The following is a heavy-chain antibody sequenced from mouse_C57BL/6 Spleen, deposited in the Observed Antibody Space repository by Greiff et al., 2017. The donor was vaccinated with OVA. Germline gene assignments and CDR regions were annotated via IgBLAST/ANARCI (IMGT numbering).Heavy chain of an antibody. CDR3: ARGYFDY. V-gene: IGHV14-2*01. CDR1: GFNIKDYY. J-gene: IGHJ2*01. CDR2: IDPDDGET. Sequence: VQLQQSGAELVKPGASVKLSTASGFNIKDYYMHWVKQRTEQGLEWIGRIDPDDGETKYAPKFQGKATITADTSSNTAYLQLSSLTSEDTAVYYCARGYFDYWGQGTTLTVSS.